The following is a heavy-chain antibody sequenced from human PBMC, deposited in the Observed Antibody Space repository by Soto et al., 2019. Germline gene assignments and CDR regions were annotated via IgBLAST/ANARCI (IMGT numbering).Heavy chain of an antibody. D-gene: IGHD4-17*01. V-gene: IGHV1-58*02. CDR2: IVVGSGNT. CDR3: ARDIGYGDYSGPFDY. J-gene: IGHJ4*02. Sequence: SVKVSCKASGFTFTSSAMQWVRQARGQRLEWMGWIVVGSGNTNYAQKFQERVTITRDMSASTAYMELSSLRSEDTAVHYCARDIGYGDYSGPFDYWGQGTLVTVSS. CDR1: GFTFTSSA.